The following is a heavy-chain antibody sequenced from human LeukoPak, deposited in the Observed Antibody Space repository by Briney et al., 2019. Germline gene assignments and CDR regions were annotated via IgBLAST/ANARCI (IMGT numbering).Heavy chain of an antibody. D-gene: IGHD5-18*01. CDR3: ARKGYSYGSYYFDY. V-gene: IGHV4-39*01. J-gene: IGHJ4*02. CDR1: GGSISSSSYY. Sequence: SETLSLTCTVSGGSISSSSYYWGWIRQPPGKGLEWIGSIYYSGSTYYNPSLKSRVTISVDTSKNQFSLKLSSVTAADTAVYYCARKGYSYGSYYFDYWGQGTLVTVSP. CDR2: IYYSGST.